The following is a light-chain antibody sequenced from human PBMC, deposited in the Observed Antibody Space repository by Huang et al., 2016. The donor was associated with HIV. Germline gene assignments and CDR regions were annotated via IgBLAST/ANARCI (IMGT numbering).Light chain of an antibody. Sequence: AIRLTQSPSSLSASTGYRVTITCRASQGISSYLAWYQQKPGKAPKLLISSASTLQSGVPSRFSGSGFGTDFTLTISSLQSEDLGTYHCQQYYTYPHSFGQGTKLEIK. CDR3: QQYYTYPHS. CDR2: SAS. V-gene: IGKV1-8*01. J-gene: IGKJ2*03. CDR1: QGISSY.